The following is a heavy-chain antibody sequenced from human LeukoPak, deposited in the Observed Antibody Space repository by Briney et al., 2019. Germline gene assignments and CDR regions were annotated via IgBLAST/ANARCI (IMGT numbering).Heavy chain of an antibody. Sequence: TSETLSLTCTVSGGSISSYYWSWIRQPPGKELEWIGYIHYSGSTNYNPSLKSRVTISVDTSKNQFSLKLSSVTAADTAVYYCARAPVATIIFDYWGQGTLVTVSS. CDR1: GGSISSYY. J-gene: IGHJ4*02. D-gene: IGHD5-12*01. CDR3: ARAPVATIIFDY. V-gene: IGHV4-59*01. CDR2: IHYSGST.